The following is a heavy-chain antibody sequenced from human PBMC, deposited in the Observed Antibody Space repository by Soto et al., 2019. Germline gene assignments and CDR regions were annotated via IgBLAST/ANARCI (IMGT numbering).Heavy chain of an antibody. CDR3: ARILYSNTFYYYYMDV. Sequence: GGSLILSCAASGFTVTSNYMTWVRQAPGKGLEWVSVIDSGGSTYYADSVKGRFTISRHNSKNALYLQMSSLRREDTAVYYCARILYSNTFYYYYMDVWGKGTTVTVS. J-gene: IGHJ6*03. D-gene: IGHD6-13*01. V-gene: IGHV3-53*04. CDR1: GFTVTSNY. CDR2: IDSGGST.